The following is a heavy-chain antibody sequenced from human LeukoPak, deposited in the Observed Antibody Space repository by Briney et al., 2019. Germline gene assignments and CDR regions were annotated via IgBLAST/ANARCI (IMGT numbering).Heavy chain of an antibody. Sequence: SETLSLTCTVSGDSISKDYYCWAWIRQPLGKGLEWIGNIYNNANTYYNPPLESRVTMSVDTSKNQISLTLTSVTAADTAVYYCARDHIDGFNPNNWFDPWGQGTLVTVSS. CDR1: GDSISKDYYC. D-gene: IGHD5-24*01. CDR2: IYNNANT. J-gene: IGHJ5*02. V-gene: IGHV4-39*07. CDR3: ARDHIDGFNPNNWFDP.